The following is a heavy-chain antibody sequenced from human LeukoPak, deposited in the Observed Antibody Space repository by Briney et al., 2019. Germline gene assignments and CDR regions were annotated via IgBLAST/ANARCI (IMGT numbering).Heavy chain of an antibody. CDR1: GFTFSSYG. V-gene: IGHV3-33*06. D-gene: IGHD1-1*01. J-gene: IGHJ4*02. Sequence: GRSLRLSCAASGFTFSSYGMHWVRQAPGKGLEWVAIIRHDGSSKYYADSVKGRFTISRDNSKNTLYLQMNSLRAEDTAVYYCAKDLRTGIFDYWGQGTLVTVSS. CDR2: IRHDGSSK. CDR3: AKDLRTGIFDY.